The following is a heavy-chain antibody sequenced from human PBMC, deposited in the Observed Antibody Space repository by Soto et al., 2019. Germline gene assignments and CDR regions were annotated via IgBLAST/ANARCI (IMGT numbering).Heavy chain of an antibody. CDR2: SIPIFGTA. CDR3: ASSEIGGATELLDAFDI. Sequence: QVQLVQSGAEVKKPGSSVKVSCKASGGTFSSYAISWVRQAPGQGLEWMGGSIPIFGTANYAQKFQGRVTITADESTSTAYMELSSLRSEDTAVYYCASSEIGGATELLDAFDIWGQGTMVTVSS. D-gene: IGHD1-26*01. V-gene: IGHV1-69*01. CDR1: GGTFSSYA. J-gene: IGHJ3*02.